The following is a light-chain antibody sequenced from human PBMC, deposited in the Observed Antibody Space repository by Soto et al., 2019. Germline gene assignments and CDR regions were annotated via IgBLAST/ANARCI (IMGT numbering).Light chain of an antibody. CDR3: QQRSNWPPWT. Sequence: TQSPATLSFSSVGRPTRSSRSSQSISDTLAWYQQKPGQAPRLLIYDASNRATGIPARFSGSGSGTDFTLTISSLQPEDFAVYYCQQRSNWPPWTFGQGTKVDI. CDR1: QSISDT. CDR2: DAS. V-gene: IGKV3-11*01. J-gene: IGKJ1*01.